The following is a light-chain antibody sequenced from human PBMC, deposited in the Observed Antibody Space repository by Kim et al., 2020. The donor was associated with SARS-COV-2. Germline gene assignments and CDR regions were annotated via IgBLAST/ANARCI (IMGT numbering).Light chain of an antibody. V-gene: IGKV1-5*03. CDR3: QQYNSYPNV. Sequence: SSSVGDRITMTGQASRNINNWLAWYRQKPGKAPQVLIYKASSLESGVPSRFSGSGSGTEFTLTISSLQPDDFATYYCQQYNSYPNVFGQGTKLEI. CDR2: KAS. J-gene: IGKJ2*01. CDR1: RNINNW.